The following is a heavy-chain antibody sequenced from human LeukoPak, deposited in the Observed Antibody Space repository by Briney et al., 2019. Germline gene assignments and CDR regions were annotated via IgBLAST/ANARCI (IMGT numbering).Heavy chain of an antibody. V-gene: IGHV4-30-2*01. J-gene: IGHJ4*02. Sequence: PSETLSLTCTVSGGSISSSSYYWGWIRQPPGKGLEWIGYIYHSGSTYYNPSLKSRVTISVDRSKNQFSLKLSSVTAADTAVYYCARDGGGGGDSYYFDYWGQGTLVTVSS. CDR3: ARDGGGGGDSYYFDY. CDR2: IYHSGST. CDR1: GGSISSSSYY. D-gene: IGHD2-21*02.